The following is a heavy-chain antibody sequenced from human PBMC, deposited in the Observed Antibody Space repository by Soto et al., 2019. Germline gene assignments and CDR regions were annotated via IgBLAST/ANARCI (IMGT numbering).Heavy chain of an antibody. CDR2: IYYSGST. V-gene: IGHV4-59*01. CDR3: ARDYYGSGSSRWSDP. J-gene: IGHJ5*02. D-gene: IGHD3-10*01. CDR1: GGSISSYY. Sequence: SETLSLTCTVSGGSISSYYWSWIRQPPGKGLEWIGYIYYSGSTNYNPSLKSRVTISVDTSKNQFSLKLSSVTAADTAVYYCARDYYGSGSSRWSDPWGQGTLVTVSS.